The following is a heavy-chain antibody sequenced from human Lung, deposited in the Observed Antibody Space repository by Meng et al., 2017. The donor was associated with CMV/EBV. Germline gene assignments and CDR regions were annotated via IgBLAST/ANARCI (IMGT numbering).Heavy chain of an antibody. CDR2: INPNNGDT. CDR3: ARVCRDWWELLFDY. Sequence: ASVKVSXKASGYTFTGYDMHWVRQAPGQGLEWMGWINPNNGDTNYAQKFQGRVTMTRDTSISTAYMELSRLRSDDTAVYYCARVCRDWWELLFDYWGQGTXVTVSS. J-gene: IGHJ4*02. V-gene: IGHV1-2*02. CDR1: GYTFTGYD. D-gene: IGHD1-26*01.